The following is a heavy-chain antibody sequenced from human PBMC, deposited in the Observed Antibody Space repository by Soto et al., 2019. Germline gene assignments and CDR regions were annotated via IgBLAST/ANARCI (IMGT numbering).Heavy chain of an antibody. CDR1: GGSFSGYY. Sequence: SETLSLTCAVYGGSFSGYYWSWIRQPPGKGLEWIGEINNSGSTNYNPSVKSRVTISVDTSKNQFSLKLSSVTAADTAVYYCARARGSGSRETRKYFQHWGQGTLVTVSS. CDR2: INNSGST. CDR3: ARARGSGSRETRKYFQH. V-gene: IGHV4-34*01. J-gene: IGHJ1*01. D-gene: IGHD6-19*01.